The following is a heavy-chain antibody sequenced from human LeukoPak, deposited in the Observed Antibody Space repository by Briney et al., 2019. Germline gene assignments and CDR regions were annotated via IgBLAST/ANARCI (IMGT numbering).Heavy chain of an antibody. V-gene: IGHV3-23*01. CDR3: VLYGDYESPDGFDI. CDR1: GFPFSDDW. CDR2: ISGSGGST. D-gene: IGHD4-17*01. J-gene: IGHJ3*02. Sequence: GGSLRLSCAASGFPFSDDWMSWVRQAPGKGLEWVSAISGSGGSTYYADSVKGRFTISRDNSKNTLYLQMNSLRAEDTAVYYCVLYGDYESPDGFDIWGQGTMVTVSS.